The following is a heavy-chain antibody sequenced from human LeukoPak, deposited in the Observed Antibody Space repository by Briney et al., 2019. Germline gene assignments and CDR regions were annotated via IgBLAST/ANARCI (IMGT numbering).Heavy chain of an antibody. CDR3: ARDELAYSGSPGACFDY. V-gene: IGHV1-18*01. CDR1: VYTFTRYG. Sequence: GGSVTVSCMASVYTFTRYGISWVRPAPGQGLEWMGWIRAYNGNTNYAQKLQGRVTMTTDTSTSTAYMELRSLRSDDTDVYYCARDELAYSGSPGACFDYWGQGTLVTVSS. CDR2: IRAYNGNT. D-gene: IGHD1-26*01. J-gene: IGHJ4*02.